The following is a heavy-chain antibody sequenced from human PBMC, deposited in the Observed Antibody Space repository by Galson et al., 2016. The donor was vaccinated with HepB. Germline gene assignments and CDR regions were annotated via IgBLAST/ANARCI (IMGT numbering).Heavy chain of an antibody. D-gene: IGHD1-26*01. CDR2: ISTYYGIT. CDR3: ARVLSGSYSSYYYGMDV. J-gene: IGHJ6*02. CDR1: GYTFTSNG. V-gene: IGHV1-18*01. Sequence: SVKVSCKASGYTFTSNGISWVRQAPGQGLEWMGWISTYYGITNYAQNFQGRVTLTTDTSTSTAYMALRSLRSDDTAVYYCARVLSGSYSSYYYGMDVWGQGTTVTVSS.